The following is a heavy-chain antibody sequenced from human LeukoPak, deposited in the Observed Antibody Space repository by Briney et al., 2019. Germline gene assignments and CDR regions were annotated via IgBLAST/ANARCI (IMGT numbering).Heavy chain of an antibody. CDR1: GSSISSYY. Sequence: SETLSLTCTVSGSSISSYYWSWIRLPPGKGLEWIGYIYYSGTTNYNPSLKSRVTISVDTSKNQFSLKLSSVTAADTAVYYCVRHGQTSQANWGGHDAFAIWGQGTLVTVSS. V-gene: IGHV4-59*08. CDR3: VRHGQTSQANWGGHDAFAI. J-gene: IGHJ3*02. CDR2: IYYSGTT. D-gene: IGHD7-27*01.